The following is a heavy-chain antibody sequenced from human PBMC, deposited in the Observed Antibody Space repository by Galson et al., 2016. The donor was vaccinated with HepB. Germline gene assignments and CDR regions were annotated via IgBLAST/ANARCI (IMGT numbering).Heavy chain of an antibody. CDR2: LSPDESDT. CDR3: ARRRDGMDV. Sequence: QSGAEVKKPGESLKISCPGSGYTITDYWIGWGRQMPGKSLEWKAMLSPDESDTRYSPSIQGQVTFSADKSISTAYLQWSSLKASETAMYYRARRRDGMDVWGQGTTVIVSS. V-gene: IGHV5-51*01. J-gene: IGHJ6*01. CDR1: GYTITDYW.